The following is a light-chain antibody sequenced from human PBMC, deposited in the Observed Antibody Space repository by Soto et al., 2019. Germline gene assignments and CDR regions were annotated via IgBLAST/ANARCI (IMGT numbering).Light chain of an antibody. CDR1: SSDVGVYNY. J-gene: IGLJ2*01. V-gene: IGLV2-14*01. CDR2: DVS. Sequence: QSALTQPASVSGSPGQSITISCAGTSSDVGVYNYVSWYQQNPGKAPKLMIYDVSNRPSGVSNRFSGSKSGNTASLTISGLQAEDEADYYCSSYTSSSTQVFGGGTQLTVL. CDR3: SSYTSSSTQV.